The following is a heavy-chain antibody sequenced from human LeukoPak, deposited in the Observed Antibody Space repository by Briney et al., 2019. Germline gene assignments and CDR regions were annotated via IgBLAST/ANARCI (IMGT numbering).Heavy chain of an antibody. CDR3: ARAVPAAIRGNWFDP. V-gene: IGHV1-69*13. CDR2: IIPIFGTA. D-gene: IGHD2-2*02. J-gene: IGHJ5*02. CDR1: GGTFSSYA. Sequence: SVKVSCKASGGTFSSYAISWVRQAPGQGLEWMGGIIPIFGTANYAQKFQGRVTITADESTSTAYMELSSLRSEDTAVYYCARAVPAAIRGNWFDPWGQGTLVTVSS.